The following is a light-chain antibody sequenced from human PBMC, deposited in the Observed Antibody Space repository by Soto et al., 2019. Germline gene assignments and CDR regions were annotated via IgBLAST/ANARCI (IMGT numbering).Light chain of an antibody. V-gene: IGKV1D-13*01. CDR3: QQFNHYPIT. CDR2: DAS. J-gene: IGKJ5*01. Sequence: AIQLTQSQSSLSASVGDRVTITCRASQGISSALAWYQQKSGKAPKLLIYDASSLESGVPSRFSGSGSGTDFTLTISSLQPEDFATYYCQQFNHYPITSCQGTRLEF. CDR1: QGISSA.